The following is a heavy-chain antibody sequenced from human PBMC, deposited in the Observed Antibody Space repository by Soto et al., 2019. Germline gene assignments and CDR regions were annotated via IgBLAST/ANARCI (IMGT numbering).Heavy chain of an antibody. V-gene: IGHV3-15*01. J-gene: IGHJ4*02. CDR2: IKSKTNGGTT. Sequence: EVQLEESGGGLVEPGGSLRLSCATSGHTFSNAWMSWVRQAPGKGLEWVGRIKSKTNGGTTDYAASVKGRFTISRDDAKRTLYLQMSRLETDDAGGSDCTTIRRSSPLGCWGQGTLVTVSS. D-gene: IGHD3-10*01. CDR3: TTIRRSSPLGC. CDR1: GHTFSNAW.